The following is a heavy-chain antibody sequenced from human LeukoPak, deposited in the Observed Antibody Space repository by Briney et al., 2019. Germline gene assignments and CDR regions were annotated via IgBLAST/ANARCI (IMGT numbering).Heavy chain of an antibody. J-gene: IGHJ6*03. V-gene: IGHV3-23*01. CDR3: AKDGKVRGVSYYMDV. CDR1: GFTFSSYA. Sequence: GGSLRLSCAASGFTFSSYAMSWVRQAPGKGLEWVSAISGSGGSTYYADSVKGRFTISRDNSKNTLYLQMNSLRAEDTAVYYCAKDGKVRGVSYYMDVWGKGTTVTVSS. D-gene: IGHD3-10*01. CDR2: ISGSGGST.